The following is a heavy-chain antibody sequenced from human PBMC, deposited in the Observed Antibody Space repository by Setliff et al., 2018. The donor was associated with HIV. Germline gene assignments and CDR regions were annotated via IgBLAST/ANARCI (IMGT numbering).Heavy chain of an antibody. CDR1: GGSINSYY. V-gene: IGHV4-59*08. J-gene: IGHJ4*02. D-gene: IGHD6-19*01. CDR3: ARVPLSGWLYFDY. Sequence: PSETLSLTCTVSGGSINSYYWSWIRQPPGKGLEWIGYIFDSGSTNYNPSFESRVTISVDTSKNQVSLKLTSVTAADTAVYYCARVPLSGWLYFDYWGQGTLVTVSS. CDR2: IFDSGST.